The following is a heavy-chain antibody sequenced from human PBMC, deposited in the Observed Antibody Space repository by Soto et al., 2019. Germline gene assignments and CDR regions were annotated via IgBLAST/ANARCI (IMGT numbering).Heavy chain of an antibody. CDR2: INHSGST. CDR1: GGSFSGYY. V-gene: IGHV4-34*01. Sequence: QVQLQQWGAGLLKPSETLSLTCAVYGGSFSGYYWSWIRQPPGKGLEWIGEINHSGSTNYNPSLKSRVTLSVDTSKNQFSLKLSSVTAADTAVYYCARGGDIVVVVAATSGNWFDPWGQGTLVTVSS. CDR3: ARGGDIVVVVAATSGNWFDP. J-gene: IGHJ5*02. D-gene: IGHD2-15*01.